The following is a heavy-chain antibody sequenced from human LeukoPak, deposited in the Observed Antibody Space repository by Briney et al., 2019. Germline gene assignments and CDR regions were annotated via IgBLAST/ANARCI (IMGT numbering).Heavy chain of an antibody. CDR2: LNPNSGST. V-gene: IGHV1-2*07. D-gene: IGHD3-22*01. CDR1: GHTFTSYY. CDR3: ARGHNYDSGGHYC. J-gene: IGHJ4*02. Sequence: ASVKLSCKASGHTFTSYYMHWMRQAPGQGLEWMGWLNPNSGSTNYAHNFQGRVTMTRDTSISTSYMGMSRLRSDDTAVYYCARGHNYDSGGHYCWGQGTLVTVSS.